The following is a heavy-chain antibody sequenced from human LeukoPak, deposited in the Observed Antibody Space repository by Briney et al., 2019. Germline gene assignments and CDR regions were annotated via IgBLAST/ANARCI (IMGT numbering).Heavy chain of an antibody. D-gene: IGHD3-22*01. J-gene: IGHJ4*02. CDR2: IRYDGSNK. CDR3: AKGGDSSGYEADY. V-gene: IGHV3-30*02. CDR1: GFTFSSYG. Sequence: PGGSLRLSFAASGFTFSSYGMHWVRQAPGKGLEWVAFIRYDGSNKYYADSVKGRFTISRDNSKNTLYLQMNSLRAEDTAVYYCAKGGDSSGYEADYWGQGALVTVSS.